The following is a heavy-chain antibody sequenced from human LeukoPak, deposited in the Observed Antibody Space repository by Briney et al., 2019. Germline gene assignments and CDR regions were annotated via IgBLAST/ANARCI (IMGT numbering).Heavy chain of an antibody. CDR3: ARDRGPPPYYGIDV. J-gene: IGHJ6*02. CDR1: GFTFSDYY. Sequence: GGSPRLSCAASGFTFSDYYMSWIRQAPGKGLEWVSYISSSGSTIYYADSVKGRFTISRDNAKNSLYLQMNSLRAEDTAVYYCARDRGPPPYYGIDVWGQGTTVTVSS. CDR2: ISSSGSTI. V-gene: IGHV3-11*01.